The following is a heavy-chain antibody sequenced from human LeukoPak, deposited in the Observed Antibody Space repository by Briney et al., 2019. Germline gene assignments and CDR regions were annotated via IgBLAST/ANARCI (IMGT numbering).Heavy chain of an antibody. CDR2: IYYTGST. Sequence: SETLSLTCTVSGDSIRSYYWNWIRRPPGKGLEWIGYIYYTGSTSYNPSLKSRVTISLDTSKSQFSLRLTSVTAADTAVYYCASHGSSGHDPLTWGQGTLDTVSS. V-gene: IGHV4-59*08. J-gene: IGHJ4*01. D-gene: IGHD5-12*01. CDR1: GDSIRSYY. CDR3: ASHGSSGHDPLT.